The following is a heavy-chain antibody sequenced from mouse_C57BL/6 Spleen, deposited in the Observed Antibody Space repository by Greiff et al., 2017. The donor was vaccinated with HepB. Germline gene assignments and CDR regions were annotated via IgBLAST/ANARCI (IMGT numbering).Heavy chain of an antibody. CDR2: IDPSDSYT. CDR1: GYTFTSYW. V-gene: IGHV1-69*01. CDR3: ARKGIYYSNYLYAMDY. D-gene: IGHD2-5*01. Sequence: VQLQQPGAELVMPGASVKLSCKASGYTFTSYWMHWVKQRPGQGLEWIGEIDPSDSYTNYNQTFKGKSTLTVDKSSSTAYMQLCSLTSEDAAVYYCARKGIYYSNYLYAMDYWGQGTSVTVSS. J-gene: IGHJ4*01.